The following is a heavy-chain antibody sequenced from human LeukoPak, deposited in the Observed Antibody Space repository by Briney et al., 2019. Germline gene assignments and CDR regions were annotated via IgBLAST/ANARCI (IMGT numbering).Heavy chain of an antibody. CDR1: GGSISSGSYY. CDR2: IYTSGST. Sequence: SETLSLTCTVSGGSISSGSYYWSWIRQPAGKGLEWIGRIYTSGSTNYNPSLKSRVTISVDTSKNQFSLKLSSVTAADTAVYYCARGQIQLWPHYFDYWGQGTLVTVSS. D-gene: IGHD5-18*01. J-gene: IGHJ4*02. CDR3: ARGQIQLWPHYFDY. V-gene: IGHV4-61*02.